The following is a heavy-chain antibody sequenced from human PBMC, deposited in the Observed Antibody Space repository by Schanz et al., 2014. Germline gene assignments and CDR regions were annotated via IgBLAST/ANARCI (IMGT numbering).Heavy chain of an antibody. CDR1: GFIFGSSV. CDR2: ITGASDHI. J-gene: IGHJ4*02. Sequence: EVQLLESGGGLIQPGGSLRLSCAASGFIFGSSVMAWVRRAPGKGLEWVSGITGASDHIDYAESVKGRFTISRDNSKNTLYLQMDSHRAEDSAVYYCARGGPAYYFDDWGQGTLVTVSS. V-gene: IGHV3-23*01. CDR3: ARGGPAYYFDD.